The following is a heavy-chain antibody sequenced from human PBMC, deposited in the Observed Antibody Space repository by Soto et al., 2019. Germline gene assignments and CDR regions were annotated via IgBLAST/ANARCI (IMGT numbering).Heavy chain of an antibody. CDR1: GFTFSSYA. J-gene: IGHJ4*02. CDR2: ISGSGGST. Sequence: PGGSLRLSCAASGFTFSSYAMSWVRQAPGKGLEWVPAISGSGGSTYYADSVKGRFTISRDNSKNTLYLQMNSLRAEDTAVYYCAKGIDYSSYVDYWGQGTLVTVSS. V-gene: IGHV3-23*01. CDR3: AKGIDYSSYVDY. D-gene: IGHD4-4*01.